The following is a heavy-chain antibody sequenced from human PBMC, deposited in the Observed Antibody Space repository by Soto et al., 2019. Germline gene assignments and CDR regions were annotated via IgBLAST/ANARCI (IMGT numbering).Heavy chain of an antibody. CDR3: TKVRGDPV. Sequence: GGSLRLSCAASGFTFSNYAMNWVRQAPGKGPEWVSGISAGRSTYYADSVKGRFTISRDNSKSTLFLQMDSQRAEDTALYYCTKVRGDPVWGKGTTVTVSS. CDR1: GFTFSNYA. D-gene: IGHD4-17*01. J-gene: IGHJ6*04. V-gene: IGHV3-23*01. CDR2: ISAGRST.